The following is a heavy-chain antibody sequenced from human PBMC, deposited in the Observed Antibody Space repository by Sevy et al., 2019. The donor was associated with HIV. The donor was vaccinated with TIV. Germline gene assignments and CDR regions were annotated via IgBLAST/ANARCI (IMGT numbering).Heavy chain of an antibody. J-gene: IGHJ4*02. CDR2: ISGLNNYI. D-gene: IGHD6-13*01. CDR1: GFTFSSYS. Sequence: GGSLRLSCAASGFTFSSYSMNWVRQAPGKGLEWVSSISGLNNYIYYADSVKGRFTISRDNAKNSLYLQMNSLRAEDSDVYYCAREGDSWLPFDYWGQGTLVTVSS. V-gene: IGHV3-21*01. CDR3: AREGDSWLPFDY.